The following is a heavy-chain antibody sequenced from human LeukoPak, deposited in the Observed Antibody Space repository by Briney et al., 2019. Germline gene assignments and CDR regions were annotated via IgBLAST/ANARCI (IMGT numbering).Heavy chain of an antibody. J-gene: IGHJ3*02. Sequence: SETLSLTCTVSGYSISSGYYWGWIRQPPGKGLEWIGSIYHSGSTYYNPSLKSRVTISVDTSKNQFSLKLSSVTAADTAVYYCARVEMATIQAFDIWGQGTMVTVSS. V-gene: IGHV4-38-2*02. CDR2: IYHSGST. CDR3: ARVEMATIQAFDI. CDR1: GYSISSGYY. D-gene: IGHD5-24*01.